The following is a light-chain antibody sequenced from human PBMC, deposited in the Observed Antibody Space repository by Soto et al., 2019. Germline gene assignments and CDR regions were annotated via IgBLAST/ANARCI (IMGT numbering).Light chain of an antibody. CDR2: HAS. J-gene: IGKJ1*01. V-gene: IGKV1-5*01. Sequence: DIHMTHSPSTLASSLVDRVTITCRASQSISNWLAWYQQKPGTAPKVLIYHASNLQSGVPSRFSGSGSGTEFTLTISSLQPDDFATYYCQQYNSYSFGQGTKVDIK. CDR1: QSISNW. CDR3: QQYNSYS.